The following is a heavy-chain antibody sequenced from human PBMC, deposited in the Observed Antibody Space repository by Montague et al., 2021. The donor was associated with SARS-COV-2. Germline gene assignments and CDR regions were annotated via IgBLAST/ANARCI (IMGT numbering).Heavy chain of an antibody. V-gene: IGHV3-30*04. D-gene: IGHD3-10*01. J-gene: IGHJ6*02. CDR2: ISYDGSNK. Sequence: SLRLSCAASGFTFSSYAMHWVRQAPGKGLEWVAVISYDGSNKYYADSVKGRFTISRDNSKNTLYLQMNSLRAEDTAVHYCARVLDYYGSGSYPLYYYYGLDLWGQGTTVIVSS. CDR1: GFTFSSYA. CDR3: ARVLDYYGSGSYPLYYYYGLDL.